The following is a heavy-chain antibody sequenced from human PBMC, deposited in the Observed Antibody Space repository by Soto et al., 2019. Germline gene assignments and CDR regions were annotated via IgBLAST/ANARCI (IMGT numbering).Heavy chain of an antibody. CDR3: ARASVPGIAVAARGYYFDY. V-gene: IGHV3-30-3*01. D-gene: IGHD6-19*01. J-gene: IGHJ4*02. CDR2: ISYDGSNK. CDR1: VFTFSSYA. Sequence: GGSLRLSCAASVFTFSSYAMHWVRQAPGKGLEWVAVISYDGSNKYYADSVKGRFTISRDNSKNTLYLQMNSLRAEDTAVYYCARASVPGIAVAARGYYFDYWGQGTLVTVSS.